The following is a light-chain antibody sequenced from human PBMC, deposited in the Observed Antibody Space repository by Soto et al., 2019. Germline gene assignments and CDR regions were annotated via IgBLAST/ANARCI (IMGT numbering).Light chain of an antibody. CDR2: DAS. J-gene: IGKJ1*01. CDR1: QSISSW. V-gene: IGKV1-5*01. CDR3: QQYNSYST. Sequence: DIQMTQSPSTLSASVGDRVTITCRASQSISSWLAWYQQKPGKAPKLLIYDASSLQCGVPSRFSGSGSGTEFILTIISLQPDDFATYYCQQYNSYSTFGQGTKVEIK.